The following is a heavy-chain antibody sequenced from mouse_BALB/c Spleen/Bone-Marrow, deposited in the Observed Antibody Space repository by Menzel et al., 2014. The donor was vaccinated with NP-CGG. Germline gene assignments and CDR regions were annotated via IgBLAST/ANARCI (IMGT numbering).Heavy chain of an antibody. CDR2: IDPANGNT. Sequence: VQLKQSGAELLNPGASVKLSCQASGFNIKEPFLNWVKQRPEQGLDWIGRIDPANGNTKSDPKFQGKATITAETSSNTASLQLSSLTSEDTAVYYCARDSTYAMDYWGQGTSVTVSS. CDR1: GFNIKEPF. V-gene: IGHV14-3*02. D-gene: IGHD2-1*01. CDR3: ARDSTYAMDY. J-gene: IGHJ4*01.